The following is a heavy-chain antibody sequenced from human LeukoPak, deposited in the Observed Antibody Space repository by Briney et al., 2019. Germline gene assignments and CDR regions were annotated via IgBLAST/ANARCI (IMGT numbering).Heavy chain of an antibody. D-gene: IGHD6-13*01. Sequence: SETLSLTCTVSGGSISSYYWTWIRQPAGKGLEWIGRIYSSGSTIYNPPLKSRATMSVDTSKNQFSLRLSSVTAADTAVYYCARRYSSRGNWFDPWGQGTLVTVSS. CDR3: ARRYSSRGNWFDP. V-gene: IGHV4-4*07. CDR1: GGSISSYY. J-gene: IGHJ5*02. CDR2: IYSSGST.